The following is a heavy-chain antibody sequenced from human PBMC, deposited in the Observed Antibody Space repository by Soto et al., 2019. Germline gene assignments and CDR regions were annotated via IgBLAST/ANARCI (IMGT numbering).Heavy chain of an antibody. CDR1: GFTFSGSA. CDR3: TRPLTDDYGDNLLRY. Sequence: GGSLRLSCAASGFTFSGSAMHWVRQASGKGLEWVGRIRSKANSYATAYAASVKGRFTISRDDSKNTAYLQMNSLKTEDTAVYYCTRPLTDDYGDNLLRYWGQGTLVTVSS. V-gene: IGHV3-73*01. J-gene: IGHJ4*02. CDR2: IRSKANSYAT. D-gene: IGHD4-17*01.